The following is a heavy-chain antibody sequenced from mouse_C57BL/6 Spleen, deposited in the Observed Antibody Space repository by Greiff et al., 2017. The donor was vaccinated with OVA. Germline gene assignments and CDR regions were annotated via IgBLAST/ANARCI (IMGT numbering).Heavy chain of an antibody. J-gene: IGHJ4*01. Sequence: QVQLQQSGAELVRPGTSVKVSCKASGYSFTNYLIEWVKQRPGQGLEWIGVINPGSGGTNYNEKFKGKATLTADKSSSTAYMQLSSLTSEDSAVYVYARLTVVADCAMDYWGQGTSVTVSS. CDR2: INPGSGGT. D-gene: IGHD1-1*01. CDR1: GYSFTNYL. CDR3: ARLTVVADCAMDY. V-gene: IGHV1-54*01.